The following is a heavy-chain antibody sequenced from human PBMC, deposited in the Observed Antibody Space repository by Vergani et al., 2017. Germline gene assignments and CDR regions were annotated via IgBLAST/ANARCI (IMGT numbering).Heavy chain of an antibody. V-gene: IGHV3-30*02. CDR2: IRYDGSNK. CDR1: GFSVSNSG. D-gene: IGHD3-9*01. Sequence: QVQLVESGGGVVQPGGSLRLSCVASGFSVSNSGMHWVRQTPGKGLEWVAFIRYDGSNKYYADSVKGRFTISRDNSKNTLYLQMNSLRAEDTAVYYCAKSSNDILTGYYHFDYWGQGTLVTVSS. J-gene: IGHJ4*02. CDR3: AKSSNDILTGYYHFDY.